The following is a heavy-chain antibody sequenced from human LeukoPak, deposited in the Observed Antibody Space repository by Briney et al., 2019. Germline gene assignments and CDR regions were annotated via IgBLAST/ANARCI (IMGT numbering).Heavy chain of an antibody. J-gene: IGHJ3*02. Sequence: SETLSLTCTVSGGSISSGSYYWSWIRQPAGKGLEWIGRIYTSGSTNYNPSLKSRVTISVDTSKNQFSLKLSSVTAADTAVYYCASSMIVTQDGAFDIWGQGTMVTVSS. CDR1: GGSISSGSYY. CDR2: IYTSGST. D-gene: IGHD3-22*01. V-gene: IGHV4-61*02. CDR3: ASSMIVTQDGAFDI.